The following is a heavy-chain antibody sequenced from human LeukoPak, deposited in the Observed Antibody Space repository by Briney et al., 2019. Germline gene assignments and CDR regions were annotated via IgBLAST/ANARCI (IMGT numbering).Heavy chain of an antibody. CDR2: IYHSGST. D-gene: IGHD4-17*01. CDR1: GGSISSGGYA. J-gene: IGHJ6*02. V-gene: IGHV4-30-2*01. Sequence: SETLSLTCAVSGGSISSGGYAWSWIRQPPGKGLEWIGYIYHSGSTYYNPSLKSRVTISVDRSKNQFSLKLSSVTAADTAVYYCARGASDYGDYGYYYYGMDVWGQGTTVTVSS. CDR3: ARGASDYGDYGYYYYGMDV.